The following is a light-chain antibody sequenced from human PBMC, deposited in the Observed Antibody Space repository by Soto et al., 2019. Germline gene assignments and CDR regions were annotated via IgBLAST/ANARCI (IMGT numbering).Light chain of an antibody. Sequence: QSSLAQPPSAYGSPGRSVTISCPRTSSDIGSYNYVSWYQQHPGKAPKLMIYEVNKRPSGVPDRFSGSKSGNTASLIVSGLQAEDEADYYCGSYGGGNNFYVFGSGTKVTVL. CDR3: GSYGGGNNFYV. J-gene: IGLJ1*01. V-gene: IGLV2-8*01. CDR1: SSDIGSYNY. CDR2: EVN.